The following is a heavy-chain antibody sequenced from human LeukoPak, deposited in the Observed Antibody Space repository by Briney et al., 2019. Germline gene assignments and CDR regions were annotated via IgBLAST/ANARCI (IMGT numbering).Heavy chain of an antibody. CDR1: GFTFSSYS. D-gene: IGHD3-3*01. V-gene: IGHV3-21*01. CDR2: ISSSSSYI. Sequence: GGSLRLSCAASGFTFSSYSMNWVRQAPGKGLEWVSSISSSSSYIYYADSVKGRFTISRDNAKNSLYLQMNSLRAEDTVVYYCARVYDFWSGHFDYWGQGTLDTVSS. CDR3: ARVYDFWSGHFDY. J-gene: IGHJ4*02.